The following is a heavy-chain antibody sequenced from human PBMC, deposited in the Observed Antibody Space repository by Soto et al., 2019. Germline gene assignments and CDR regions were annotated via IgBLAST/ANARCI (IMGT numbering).Heavy chain of an antibody. Sequence: SETLSLTCNVSGGSIGSYYWNCLRQPSGKGLEWIGYVYYTGSTNYNDSLEGRATISVDSSKNQVSLNLRSVTAADSATYYCERVITYHYRMEVWGQGITVTVSS. CDR3: ERVITYHYRMEV. V-gene: IGHV4-59*01. J-gene: IGHJ6*01. CDR2: VYYTGST. D-gene: IGHD3-16*01. CDR1: GGSIGSYY.